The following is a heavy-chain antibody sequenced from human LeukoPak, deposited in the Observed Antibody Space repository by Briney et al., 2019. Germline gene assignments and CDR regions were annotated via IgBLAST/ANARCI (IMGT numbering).Heavy chain of an antibody. CDR1: GYSFTSYW. Sequence: GESLKISCKGSGYSFTSYWIGWVRQMPGKGQEWMGIIYPGDSDTRYSPSFQGQVTISADKSISTAYLQWSSLKASDTAMYYCARQMGAIFGERYYYHGMDVWGQGTTVTVSS. D-gene: IGHD3-3*01. CDR3: ARQMGAIFGERYYYHGMDV. CDR2: IYPGDSDT. J-gene: IGHJ6*02. V-gene: IGHV5-51*01.